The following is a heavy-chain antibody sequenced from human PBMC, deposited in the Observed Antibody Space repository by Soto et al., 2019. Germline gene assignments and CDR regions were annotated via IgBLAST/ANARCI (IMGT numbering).Heavy chain of an antibody. D-gene: IGHD6-13*01. J-gene: IGHJ5*02. V-gene: IGHV1-8*01. CDR3: ARERSAAGTGWFDP. CDR1: GYTFTSYD. CDR2: MNPNSGNT. Sequence: QVQLVQSGAEVKKPGASVKVSCKASGYTFTSYDINWVRQATGQGLEWMGWMNPNSGNTGYAQKFQGRVTMTRNTYISTAYMDLSRLRSEDKAVYYCARERSAAGTGWFDPWGQGTLVTVSS.